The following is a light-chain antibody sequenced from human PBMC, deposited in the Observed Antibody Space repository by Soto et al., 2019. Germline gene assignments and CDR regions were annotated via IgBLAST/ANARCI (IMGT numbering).Light chain of an antibody. CDR3: QQYGSSHQR. Sequence: EIVMTQSPVTLSVSPGERATLSCTASQSVNNNVAWYQQKPGQAPRLLIYGASSRATGIPDRFSGSGSGTDFTLTISRLEPDDFEVYYYQQYGSSHQRFGKGTKVDIX. V-gene: IGKV3-20*01. CDR1: QSVNNN. J-gene: IGKJ1*01. CDR2: GAS.